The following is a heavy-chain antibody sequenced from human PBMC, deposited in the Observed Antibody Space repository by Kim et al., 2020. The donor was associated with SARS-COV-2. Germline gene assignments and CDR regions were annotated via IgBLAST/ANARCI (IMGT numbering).Heavy chain of an antibody. V-gene: IGHV3-23*01. Sequence: GGSLRLSCVASGFTFSTSPMGWVRQAPGKGLEWVSRISWDGTRIYYADSVKGRVTMSSDKSKNRLYLHMNSLRVEDTAVYYCAKGVINSGFDFWGQGNQVTVSS. CDR2: ISWDGTRI. CDR3: AKGVINSGFDF. J-gene: IGHJ4*02. D-gene: IGHD1-26*01. CDR1: GFTFSTSP.